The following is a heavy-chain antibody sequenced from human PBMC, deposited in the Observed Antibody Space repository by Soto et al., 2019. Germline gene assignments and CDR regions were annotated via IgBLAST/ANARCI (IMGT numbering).Heavy chain of an antibody. CDR2: SRDKPQGYST. Sequence: PGGSLRLSCAGSGFILSYHYIDWVRQSPGKGLEWVGRSRDKPQGYSTAYAASVKGRFTTSRDESKNSAYLQMNSLKTEDTAVYYCVRATYFSDSSGYTRCLDYWGQGTLVTVSS. V-gene: IGHV3-72*01. D-gene: IGHD3-22*01. J-gene: IGHJ4*02. CDR3: VRATYFSDSSGYTRCLDY. CDR1: GFILSYHY.